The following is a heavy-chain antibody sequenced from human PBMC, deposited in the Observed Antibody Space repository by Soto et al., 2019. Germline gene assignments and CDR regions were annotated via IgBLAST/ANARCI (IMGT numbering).Heavy chain of an antibody. D-gene: IGHD1-26*01. CDR1: GGSISSGDYY. V-gene: IGHV4-30-4*01. CDR2: IYYSGST. J-gene: IGHJ5*02. CDR3: APLSVGQAQFDP. Sequence: SETLSLTCTVSGGSISSGDYYWSWIRQPPGKGLEWIGYIYYSGSTYYNPSLKSRVTVSVDTSKNQFSLKLSSVTAADTAVYYCAPLSVGQAQFDPWGQGTLVTVSS.